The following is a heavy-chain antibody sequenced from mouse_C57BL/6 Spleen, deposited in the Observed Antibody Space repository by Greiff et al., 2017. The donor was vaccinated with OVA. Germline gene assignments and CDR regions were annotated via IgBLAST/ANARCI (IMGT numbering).Heavy chain of an antibody. Sequence: EVKVEESGGGLVKPGGSLKLSCAASGFTFSSYAMSWVRQTPEKRLEWVATISDGGSYTYYPDNVKGRFTISRDNAKNNLYLQMSHLKSEDTARYYCARERDGKAFDDWGQGTVVTVA. V-gene: IGHV5-4*01. CDR3: ARERDGKAFDD. J-gene: IGHJ3*01. CDR2: ISDGGSYT. CDR1: GFTFSSYA. D-gene: IGHD2-1*01.